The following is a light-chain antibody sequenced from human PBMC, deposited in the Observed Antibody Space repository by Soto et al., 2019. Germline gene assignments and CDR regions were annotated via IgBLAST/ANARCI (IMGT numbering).Light chain of an antibody. V-gene: IGKV1-33*01. Sequence: DIQMTQSPSSLSASVGDRVTITCQASQDINIYLNWYQQKPGKAPKLLIYDASNVQIGVPSRFTGSGSGTDFTFTISSLQPEDIATYYCQQYENLPITFGLGTRLEIE. CDR1: QDINIY. CDR2: DAS. J-gene: IGKJ5*01. CDR3: QQYENLPIT.